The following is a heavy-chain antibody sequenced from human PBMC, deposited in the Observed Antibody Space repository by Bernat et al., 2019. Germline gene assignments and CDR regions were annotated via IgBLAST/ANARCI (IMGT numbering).Heavy chain of an antibody. Sequence: QVQLVESGGGVGQPGRSLRLSCAASGFTFSSYAMHWVRQAPGKGLEWVAVISYDGSNKYYADSVKGRFTISRDNSKNTLYLQMNSLRAEDTAVYYCARDGVYGDYDSYFDYLGQGTLVTVSS. J-gene: IGHJ4*02. CDR2: ISYDGSNK. CDR1: GFTFSSYA. D-gene: IGHD4-17*01. CDR3: ARDGVYGDYDSYFDY. V-gene: IGHV3-30-3*01.